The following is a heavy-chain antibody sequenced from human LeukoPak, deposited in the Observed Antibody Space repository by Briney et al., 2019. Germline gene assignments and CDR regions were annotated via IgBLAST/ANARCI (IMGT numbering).Heavy chain of an antibody. CDR1: GGSISSGSYY. V-gene: IGHV4-61*02. CDR3: AIPSGYDPLYYYYYMDV. Sequence: SETLSLTCTVSGGSISSGSYYWSWIRQPAGKGLEWIGRIYTSGSTNYNPSLMSRVIISVDTSRKQFSLKLSSVTAADTAVYYCAIPSGYDPLYYYYYMDVWGKGTTVTVSS. CDR2: IYTSGST. D-gene: IGHD5-12*01. J-gene: IGHJ6*03.